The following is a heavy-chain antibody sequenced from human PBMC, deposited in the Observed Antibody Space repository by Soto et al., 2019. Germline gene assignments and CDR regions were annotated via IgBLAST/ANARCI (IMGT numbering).Heavy chain of an antibody. J-gene: IGHJ4*02. CDR2: ISYDGNNK. V-gene: IGHV3-30*18. Sequence: GGSLRLSCAASGFTFSSYGMHWGRQAPGKGLEWVAVISYDGNNKYYADSVKGRFTISRDNSKNTLYLQMNSLRAEDTAVYYCAKSVYNWNDGFFDYWGQGTLVTVSS. D-gene: IGHD1-1*01. CDR3: AKSVYNWNDGFFDY. CDR1: GFTFSSYG.